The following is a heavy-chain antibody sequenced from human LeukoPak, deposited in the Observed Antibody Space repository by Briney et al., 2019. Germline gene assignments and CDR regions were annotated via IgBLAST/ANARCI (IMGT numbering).Heavy chain of an antibody. Sequence: PGGSLRLSCAASGFTFSSYSMNWVRQAPGKGLEWVSSISSSSSYIYYADSVKGRFTISRDNAKNSLYLQMNSLRVEDTAVYYCARASSGGPMVRRYYFDYWGQGTLVTVSS. V-gene: IGHV3-21*04. D-gene: IGHD3-10*01. CDR1: GFTFSSYS. CDR3: ARASSGGPMVRRYYFDY. J-gene: IGHJ4*02. CDR2: ISSSSSYI.